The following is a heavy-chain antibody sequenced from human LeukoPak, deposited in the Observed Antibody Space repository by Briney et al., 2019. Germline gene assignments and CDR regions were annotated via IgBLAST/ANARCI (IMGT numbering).Heavy chain of an antibody. D-gene: IGHD5-18*01. CDR2: IYHSGGT. Sequence: PSETLSLTCAVSGGSISSSNWWSWVRQPPGKGLGWIGEIYHSGGTYYNPSLKSRVTISVDTSENQFSLKLSSVTAADTAVYYCARQAPGYTYGYVYWGQGTLVTVSS. CDR1: GGSISSSNW. J-gene: IGHJ4*02. V-gene: IGHV4-4*02. CDR3: ARQAPGYTYGYVY.